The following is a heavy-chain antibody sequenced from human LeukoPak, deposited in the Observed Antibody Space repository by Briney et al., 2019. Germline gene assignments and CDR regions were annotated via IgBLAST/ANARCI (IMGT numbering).Heavy chain of an antibody. V-gene: IGHV3-48*01. CDR3: ASDRDSSSWYFLF. CDR1: GFTFSSYS. J-gene: IGHJ3*01. CDR2: ISSSSSSI. D-gene: IGHD6-13*01. Sequence: GGSLRLSCAASGFTFSSYSMNWVRQAPGKGLEWVSYISSSSSSIYYADSVKGRFTISRDNAKNSLYLQMNSLRAEDTAVYYCASDRDSSSWYFLFWGQGTMVTVSS.